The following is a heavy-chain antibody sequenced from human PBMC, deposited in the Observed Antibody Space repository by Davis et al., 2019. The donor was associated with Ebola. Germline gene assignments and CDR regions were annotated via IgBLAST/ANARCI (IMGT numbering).Heavy chain of an antibody. CDR1: GYTFTSYG. CDR3: ARRSRDGYNRHFDY. Sequence: AASVKVSCKASGYTFTSYGISWVRQAPGQGLEWMGWISAYNGNTNYAQKLQGRVTMTTDTSTSTAYMELRSLRSDDTAMYYCARRSRDGYNRHFDYWGQGTLVTVSS. CDR2: ISAYNGNT. V-gene: IGHV1-18*01. J-gene: IGHJ4*02. D-gene: IGHD5-24*01.